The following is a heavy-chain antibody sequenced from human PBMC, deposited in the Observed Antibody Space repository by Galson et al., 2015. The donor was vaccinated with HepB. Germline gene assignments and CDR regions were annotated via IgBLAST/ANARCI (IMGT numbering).Heavy chain of an antibody. D-gene: IGHD3-16*02. CDR2: IRSKAYGGTT. J-gene: IGHJ4*02. Sequence: SLRLSCAASGFTFGDYAMSWFRQAPGKGLEWVGFIRSKAYGGTTEYAASVKGRFTISRDDSKSIAYLQMNSLKTEDTAVYYCTRSLTYYDYVWGSYPPYYFDYRGQGTLGTVSS. V-gene: IGHV3-49*03. CDR3: TRSLTYYDYVWGSYPPYYFDY. CDR1: GFTFGDYA.